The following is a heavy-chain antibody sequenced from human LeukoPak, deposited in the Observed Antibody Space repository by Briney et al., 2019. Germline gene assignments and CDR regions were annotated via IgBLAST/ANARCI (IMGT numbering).Heavy chain of an antibody. Sequence: SPTLSLTFAISGDSVSSNSAAWNWIRQSPSTGLEWLGRTYYRSKWYYDYAVSVKSRITITPDTSKNQFSLQLNSATPEDTALYYCARDQDGFEYWGQGTLVTVSS. D-gene: IGHD4-17*01. CDR1: GDSVSSNSAA. V-gene: IGHV6-1*01. J-gene: IGHJ4*02. CDR2: TYYRSKWYY. CDR3: ARDQDGFEY.